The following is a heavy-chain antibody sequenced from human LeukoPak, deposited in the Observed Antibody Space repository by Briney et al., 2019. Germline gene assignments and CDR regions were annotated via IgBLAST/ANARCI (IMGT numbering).Heavy chain of an antibody. J-gene: IGHJ4*02. CDR3: ATASSSGYYGGFDY. Sequence: GASVKVSCKVSGYTLTELSMHWVRQAPGKGLEWMGGFDPEDGETIYAQKFQGRVTMTEDTSTDTAYMELSSLRSEDTAVYYCATASSSGYYGGFDYWGQGTLVTVSS. V-gene: IGHV1-24*01. CDR1: GYTLTELS. D-gene: IGHD3-22*01. CDR2: FDPEDGET.